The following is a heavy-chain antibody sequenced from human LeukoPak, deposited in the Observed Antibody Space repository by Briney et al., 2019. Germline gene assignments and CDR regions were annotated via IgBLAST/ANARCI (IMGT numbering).Heavy chain of an antibody. CDR1: GFTFSSYW. Sequence: GGSLRLSCAASGFTFSSYWMSWVRQAPGKGLEWVANIKQDGSEKYYVDSVKGRFTISRDNAKNSLYLQMNSLRAEDTAVYYCARTPPPRGYCSSTSCYTPIGPYYMDVWGKGTTVTVSS. CDR3: ARTPPPRGYCSSTSCYTPIGPYYMDV. D-gene: IGHD2-2*02. CDR2: IKQDGSEK. J-gene: IGHJ6*03. V-gene: IGHV3-7*01.